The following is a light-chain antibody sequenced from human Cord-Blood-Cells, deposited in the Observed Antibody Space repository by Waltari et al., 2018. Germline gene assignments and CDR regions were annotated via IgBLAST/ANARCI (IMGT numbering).Light chain of an antibody. CDR2: EGS. V-gene: IGLV2-23*01. CDR3: CSYAGSAYV. Sequence: QSALTQPASVSGSPGQSITISCTGTSSDVGSYNLVPCYQQHPGKAPKLMIYEGSKRPSGVSNRFSGSKSGNTASLTISGLQAEDEADYYCCSYAGSAYVFGTGTKVTVL. J-gene: IGLJ1*01. CDR1: SSDVGSYNL.